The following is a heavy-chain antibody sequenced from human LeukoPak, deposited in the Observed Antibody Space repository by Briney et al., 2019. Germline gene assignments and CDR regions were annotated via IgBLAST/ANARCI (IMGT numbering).Heavy chain of an antibody. CDR2: ISSSGSTI. Sequence: KPGGSLRLSCAASGFTFSDYYMSWIRQAPGKGLEWVSYISSSGSTIYYADSVKGRFTISRDNAKNSLYLQMNSLRAEDTVVYYCARDGARGQPSDMDVWGKGTTVTVSS. V-gene: IGHV3-11*04. CDR1: GFTFSDYY. D-gene: IGHD2-2*01. CDR3: ARDGARGQPSDMDV. J-gene: IGHJ6*03.